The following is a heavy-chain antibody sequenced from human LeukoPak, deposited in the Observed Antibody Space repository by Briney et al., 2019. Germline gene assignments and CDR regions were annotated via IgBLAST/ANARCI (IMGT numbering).Heavy chain of an antibody. V-gene: IGHV3-23*01. CDR1: GFTFSSYA. J-gene: IGHJ5*02. Sequence: GGSLRLSCAASGFTFSSYAMSWVRQAPGKGLEWVSAISGSGGSTYYADSVKGRLTISRDNSKNTLYLQMNSLRAEDTAVYYCARKRLRFLVNWFDPWGQGTLVTVSS. CDR2: ISGSGGST. CDR3: ARKRLRFLVNWFDP. D-gene: IGHD3-3*01.